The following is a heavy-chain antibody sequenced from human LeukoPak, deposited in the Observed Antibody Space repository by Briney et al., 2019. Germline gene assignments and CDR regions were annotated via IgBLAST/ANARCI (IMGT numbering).Heavy chain of an antibody. CDR3: ARDLDRGYCSGGSCYSFGY. CDR2: ISYDGSNK. D-gene: IGHD2-15*01. V-gene: IGHV3-30-3*01. CDR1: GFTFSAYA. Sequence: GGSLRLSCAASGFTFSAYAMHWVRQAPGKGLEWVGVISYDGSNKYYADSVKGRFTISRDNSKNTLYLQMNSLRAEDTAVYYCARDLDRGYCSGGSCYSFGYWGQGTLVTVSS. J-gene: IGHJ4*02.